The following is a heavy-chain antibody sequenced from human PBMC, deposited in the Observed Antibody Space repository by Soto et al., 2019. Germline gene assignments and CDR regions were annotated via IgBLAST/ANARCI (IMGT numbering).Heavy chain of an antibody. J-gene: IGHJ6*02. CDR3: AREIMGGRHGLDV. D-gene: IGHD2-15*01. V-gene: IGHV4-61*03. CDR2: LYYSGST. CDR1: GASVSSGSDY. Sequence: AGTLSLTVTGPGASVSSGSDYLTRIVPDTGEGLEWTGYLYYSGSTNHHPSLKSRIPISLDTTTNPFSMILSSVPAAATAVYYCAREIMGGRHGLDVWGQGTPVT.